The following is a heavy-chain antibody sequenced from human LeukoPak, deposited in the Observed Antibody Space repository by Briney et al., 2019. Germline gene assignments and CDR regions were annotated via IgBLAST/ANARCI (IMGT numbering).Heavy chain of an antibody. J-gene: IGHJ4*02. Sequence: ASVKVSCKASGYTFTGYYMHWVRQAPGQGLEWMGWINPNSDGTNYAQKFQGRVTMTRDTSISTAYMELSRLRSDDTAVYYCASGGITIFGVVIPNPDYWGQGTLVTVSS. CDR3: ASGGITIFGVVIPNPDY. CDR2: INPNSDGT. CDR1: GYTFTGYY. D-gene: IGHD3-3*01. V-gene: IGHV1-2*02.